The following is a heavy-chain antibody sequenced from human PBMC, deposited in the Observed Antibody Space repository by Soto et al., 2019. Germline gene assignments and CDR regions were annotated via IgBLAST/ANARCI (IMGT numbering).Heavy chain of an antibody. CDR1: GFTFSSYE. CDR3: ARDGRGLRH. J-gene: IGHJ4*02. Sequence: GGSLRISCAASGFTFSSYEMNWVRQAPGQGLEWVSYISSSGSDRYYADSVRGRFTVSRDNTNNSLYLQLHSLRAEDTAVYYCARDGRGLRHWGQGTLVTVSS. V-gene: IGHV3-48*03. CDR2: ISSSGSDR.